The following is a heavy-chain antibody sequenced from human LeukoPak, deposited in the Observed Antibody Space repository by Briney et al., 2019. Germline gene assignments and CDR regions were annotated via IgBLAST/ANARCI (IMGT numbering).Heavy chain of an antibody. V-gene: IGHV3-7*04. CDR2: IKKDGSEK. D-gene: IGHD6-19*01. J-gene: IGHJ4*02. Sequence: GGSLRLSCAGYGITLSELWMNWVRQVPGKGREWVANIKKDGSEKKHVDSVKGRFTISRDNAKNSVYLQMNSLRVDDTAVYYCVGGYGWFPDYWGQGALVTVSS. CDR3: VGGYGWFPDY. CDR1: GITLSELW.